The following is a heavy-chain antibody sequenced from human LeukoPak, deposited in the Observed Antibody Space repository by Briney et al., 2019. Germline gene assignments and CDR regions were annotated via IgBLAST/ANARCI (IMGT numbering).Heavy chain of an antibody. D-gene: IGHD6-13*01. CDR2: IYTSGST. J-gene: IGHJ6*03. CDR1: GGSISSYY. CDR3: ARDSSSYYYYYYYMDV. V-gene: IGHV4-4*07. Sequence: SSETLSLTCTVSGGSISSYYWSWIRQPAGKGLEWIGRIYTSGSTNYNPSLKSRVTMSVDTSKNQFSLKLSSVTAVDTAVYYCARDSSSYYYYYYYMDVWGKGTTVTVSS.